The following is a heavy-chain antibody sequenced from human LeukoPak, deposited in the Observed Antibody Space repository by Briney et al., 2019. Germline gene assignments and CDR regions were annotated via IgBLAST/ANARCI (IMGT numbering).Heavy chain of an antibody. D-gene: IGHD1-1*01. CDR2: IWYDGSNK. CDR1: GFTFSSYG. Sequence: GGSLGLSCAASGFTFSSYGMHWVRQAPGKGLEWVAVIWYDGSNKYYADSVKGRFTISRDNSKNTLHLQMNSLRAEDTAVYYCARDFSLEPEIAPYYFDYWGQGTLVTVSS. CDR3: ARDFSLEPEIAPYYFDY. V-gene: IGHV3-33*01. J-gene: IGHJ4*02.